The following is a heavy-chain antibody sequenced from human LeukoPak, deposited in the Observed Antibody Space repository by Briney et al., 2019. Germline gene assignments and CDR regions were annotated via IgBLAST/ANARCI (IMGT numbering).Heavy chain of an antibody. CDR1: GYTFTSYG. J-gene: IGHJ6*02. CDR3: ARAMGPHYGMDV. D-gene: IGHD3-16*01. V-gene: IGHV1-18*01. Sequence: ASVKVSSKASGYTFTSYGISWVRQAPGQGLEWMGWISAYNGNTNYAQKLQGGVTMTTDTSTSTAYMELRSLRSDGTAVYYCARAMGPHYGMDVWGQGTTVTVSS. CDR2: ISAYNGNT.